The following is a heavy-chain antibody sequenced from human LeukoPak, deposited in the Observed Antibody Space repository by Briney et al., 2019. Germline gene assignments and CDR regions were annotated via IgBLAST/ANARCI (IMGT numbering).Heavy chain of an antibody. Sequence: GGSLRLSCAASGFNFSHYCLHWVRQAPAKGLEWVAFISYNGSDTYYADSVKGRFTISRDNSRNTLYLQMDSLRLGDTAMYYCARDLVDCSGDCNSFREGGQGTLVTVSS. D-gene: IGHD2-21*01. V-gene: IGHV3-30*04. J-gene: IGHJ4*02. CDR1: GFNFSHYC. CDR2: ISYNGSDT. CDR3: ARDLVDCSGDCNSFRE.